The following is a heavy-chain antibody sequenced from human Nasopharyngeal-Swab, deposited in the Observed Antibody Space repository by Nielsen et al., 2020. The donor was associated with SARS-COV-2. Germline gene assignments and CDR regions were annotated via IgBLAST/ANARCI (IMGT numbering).Heavy chain of an antibody. J-gene: IGHJ6*02. CDR3: AIADYGGNWILGGMDV. D-gene: IGHD4-23*01. V-gene: IGHV1-24*01. Sequence: WVRQAPGQGLGWMGGFDPEDGETIYAQKFQGRVTMTEDTSTDTAYMELSSLRSEDTAVYYCAIADYGGNWILGGMDVWGQGTTVTVSS. CDR2: FDPEDGET.